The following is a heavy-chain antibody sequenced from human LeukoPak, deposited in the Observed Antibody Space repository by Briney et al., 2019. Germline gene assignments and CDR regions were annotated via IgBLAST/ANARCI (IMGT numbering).Heavy chain of an antibody. Sequence: SETLSLTCAVYGGSFSGYYWSWIRQPPGKGLEWIGEINHSGSTNYNPSLKSRVTISVDTSKNQFSLKLSSVTVADTAVYYCARGQKRWLQFGWFDPWGQGTLVTVSS. D-gene: IGHD5-24*01. CDR3: ARGQKRWLQFGWFDP. J-gene: IGHJ5*02. CDR1: GGSFSGYY. CDR2: INHSGST. V-gene: IGHV4-34*01.